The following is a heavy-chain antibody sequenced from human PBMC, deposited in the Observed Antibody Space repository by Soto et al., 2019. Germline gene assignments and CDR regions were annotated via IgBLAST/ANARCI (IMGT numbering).Heavy chain of an antibody. CDR1: GYTFTSYY. Sequence: ASVKVSCKASGYTFTSYYMHWVRQAPGQGLEWMGIINPSGGSTSYAQKFQGRVTITADESTSTAYMELSSLRSEDTAVYYCARGPRGYGDYVSDYWGQGTLVTVSS. J-gene: IGHJ4*02. V-gene: IGHV1-46*01. CDR2: INPSGGST. D-gene: IGHD4-17*01. CDR3: ARGPRGYGDYVSDY.